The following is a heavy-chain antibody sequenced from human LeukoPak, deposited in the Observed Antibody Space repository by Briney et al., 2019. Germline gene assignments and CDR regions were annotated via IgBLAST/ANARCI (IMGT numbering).Heavy chain of an antibody. V-gene: IGHV1-46*01. D-gene: IGHD1-26*01. J-gene: IGHJ3*02. Sequence: ASVKVSCKASGYTFTSYYMHWVRQAPGQGLEWMGIINPSGGSTSYAQKFQGRVTMTRDTSTSTVYMELSSLRSEDTAVYYCARELRELLPGRAFDIWGQGTMVTVSS. CDR1: GYTFTSYY. CDR3: ARELRELLPGRAFDI. CDR2: INPSGGST.